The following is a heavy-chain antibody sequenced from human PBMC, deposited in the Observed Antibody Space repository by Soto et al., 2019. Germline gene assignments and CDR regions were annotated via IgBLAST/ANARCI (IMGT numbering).Heavy chain of an antibody. CDR3: GTIVLVPFDH. D-gene: IGHD3-22*01. CDR2: IKSKSDGETA. CDR1: GFTFTNAW. Sequence: PGGSLRLSCRTSGFTFTNAWMNWVRLTPGNGLEWVGRIKSKSDGETAEYAAPVKGRFIISRDDSTDTLYLEMNSLTSEDSGVYYCGTIVLVPFDHWGQGVLVTVSS. J-gene: IGHJ4*02. V-gene: IGHV3-15*01.